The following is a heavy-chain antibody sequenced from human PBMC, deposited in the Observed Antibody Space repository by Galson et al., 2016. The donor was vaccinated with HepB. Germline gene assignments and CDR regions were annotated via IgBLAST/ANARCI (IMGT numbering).Heavy chain of an antibody. CDR1: GFSVSSYA. J-gene: IGHJ4*02. CDR2: ISGSGDKT. Sequence: SLRLSCAASGFSVSSYALSWVRQPPGKGLEWVSTISGSGDKTYYIDSVKGRFTISRDNSKDTLYLPMHRLRVEDTAVYYCVSPSGYCSSLSCPFDYWGPGTLVSVSS. V-gene: IGHV3-23*01. D-gene: IGHD2-2*01. CDR3: VSPSGYCSSLSCPFDY.